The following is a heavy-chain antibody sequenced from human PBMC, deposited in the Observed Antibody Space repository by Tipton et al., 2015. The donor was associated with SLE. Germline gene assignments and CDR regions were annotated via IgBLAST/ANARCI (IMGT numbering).Heavy chain of an antibody. V-gene: IGHV4-30-4*01. Sequence: TLSLTCTVSGGFISTDDYYWSWIRQPPGKGLEWIGYIYTSGSTNYNPSLKSRVTISVDTSKNQFSLKLSSVTAADTAVYYCARGRGSSSWYVQNWGQGTLVTVAS. CDR1: GGFISTDDYY. CDR3: ARGRGSSSWYVQN. D-gene: IGHD6-13*01. CDR2: IYTSGST. J-gene: IGHJ1*01.